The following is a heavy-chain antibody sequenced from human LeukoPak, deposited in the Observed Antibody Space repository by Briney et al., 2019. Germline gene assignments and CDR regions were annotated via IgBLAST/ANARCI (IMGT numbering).Heavy chain of an antibody. J-gene: IGHJ6*02. D-gene: IGHD2-2*01. Sequence: SGTLSLTCGVSGGSITTTNYWSWVRPSPGRGLEWIGEISLSGYTGFNPSLRGRVTMSLDESKNHLSLTLTSVTAADTAVYYCARDKGSSPYYCYYGMDVWGQGTTVTVSS. V-gene: IGHV4-4*02. CDR3: ARDKGSSPYYCYYGMDV. CDR1: GGSITTTNY. CDR2: ISLSGYT.